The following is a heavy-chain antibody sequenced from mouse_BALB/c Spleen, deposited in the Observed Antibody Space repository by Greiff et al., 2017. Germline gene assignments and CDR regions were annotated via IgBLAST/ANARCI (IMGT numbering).Heavy chain of an antibody. CDR3: ARAGGITTATWFAY. V-gene: IGHV1-69*02. J-gene: IGHJ3*01. Sequence: QVQLKQPGAELVKPGAPVKLSCKASGYTFTSYWMNWVKQRPGRGLEWIGRIDPSDSETHYNQKFKDKATLTVDKSSSTAYIQLSSLTSEDSAVYYCARAGGITTATWFAYWGQGTLVTVSA. D-gene: IGHD1-2*01. CDR2: IDPSDSET. CDR1: GYTFTSYW.